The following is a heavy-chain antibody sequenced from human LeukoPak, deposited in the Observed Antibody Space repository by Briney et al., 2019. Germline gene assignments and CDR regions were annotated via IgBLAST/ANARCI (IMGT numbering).Heavy chain of an antibody. J-gene: IGHJ6*03. D-gene: IGHD1-1*01. V-gene: IGHV3-7*01. CDR2: VKQDGSDK. Sequence: GGSLRLSCAVSGFTFNNYWMSWVRQAPGKGLEWVANVKQDGSDKYYLDSVMGRFTISRDNAKNSLYLQMNSLRAEDTAVYYCAREVQYYYYYMDVWGKGTTVTVSS. CDR1: GFTFNNYW. CDR3: AREVQYYYYYMDV.